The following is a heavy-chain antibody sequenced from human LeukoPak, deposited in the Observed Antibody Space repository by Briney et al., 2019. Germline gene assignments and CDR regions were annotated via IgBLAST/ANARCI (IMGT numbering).Heavy chain of an antibody. CDR3: AREVGTSRAGLAWFEL. Sequence: HPGGSLRLSCAVSGFTFSLYGMHWVRQAPGKGLEWVAVVSYDGTNKFYADSVKGRFTISRDGSKNTLYLQMNSLGVEDTAVYYCAREVGTSRAGLAWFELWGQGTMVTVSS. J-gene: IGHJ3*01. CDR2: VSYDGTNK. D-gene: IGHD4/OR15-4a*01. CDR1: GFTFSLYG. V-gene: IGHV3-30*03.